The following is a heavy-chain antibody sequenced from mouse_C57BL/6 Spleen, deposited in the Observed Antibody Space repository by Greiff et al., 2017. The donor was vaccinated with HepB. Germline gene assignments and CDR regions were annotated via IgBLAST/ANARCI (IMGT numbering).Heavy chain of an antibody. CDR2: INPSSGYT. Sequence: QVQLQQSGAELARPGASVKMSCKASGYTFTSYTMHWVKQRPGQGLEWIGYINPSSGYTKYNQKFKDKATLTADKSSSTAYMQLSSLTAEDSAVYYWARSGYFTDFDVWGTGTTVTVSS. CDR3: ARSGYFTDFDV. CDR1: GYTFTSYT. J-gene: IGHJ1*03. D-gene: IGHD3-1*01. V-gene: IGHV1-4*01.